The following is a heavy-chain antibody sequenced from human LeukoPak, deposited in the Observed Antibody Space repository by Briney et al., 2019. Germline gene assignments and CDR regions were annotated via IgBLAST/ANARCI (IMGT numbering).Heavy chain of an antibody. CDR3: ARDLARGTANWFDP. V-gene: IGHV1-69*13. D-gene: IGHD3-10*01. Sequence: GASVKVSCKASGGTFSSYAISWVRQAPGQGLEWMGGIIPIFGTANYAQKFQGRVTVTADESTSTAYMELSSLRSEDTAVYYCARDLARGTANWFDPWGQGTLVTVSS. CDR2: IIPIFGTA. J-gene: IGHJ5*02. CDR1: GGTFSSYA.